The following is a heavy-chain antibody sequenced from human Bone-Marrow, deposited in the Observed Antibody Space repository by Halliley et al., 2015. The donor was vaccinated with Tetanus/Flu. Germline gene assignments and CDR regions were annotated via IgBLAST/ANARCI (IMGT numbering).Heavy chain of an antibody. J-gene: IGHJ4*02. Sequence: TLSLTCSVSGVSVGSPTYYWNWIRQAPGKKLEWIGFLYNTGSTLFNPSLESRITMSVDTSRNQVSLKLRSVTAADTAVYFCARELGYSGSDHFDSWGQGALVTVSS. V-gene: IGHV4-61*01. D-gene: IGHD5-12*01. CDR3: ARELGYSGSDHFDS. CDR2: LYNTGST. CDR1: GVSVGSPTYY.